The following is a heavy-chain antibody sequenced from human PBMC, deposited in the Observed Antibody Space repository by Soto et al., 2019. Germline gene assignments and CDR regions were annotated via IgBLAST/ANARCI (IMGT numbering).Heavy chain of an antibody. Sequence: SETLSLTCTVSGGSISSSSYYWGWIRQPPGKGLEWIGSIYYSGSTYYNPSLKSRVTISVDTSKNQFSLKLSSVTAADTAVYYCARGYYYDSSGYYAGYPYFDYWGQGTLVT. V-gene: IGHV4-39*01. D-gene: IGHD3-22*01. J-gene: IGHJ4*02. CDR2: IYYSGST. CDR3: ARGYYYDSSGYYAGYPYFDY. CDR1: GGSISSSSYY.